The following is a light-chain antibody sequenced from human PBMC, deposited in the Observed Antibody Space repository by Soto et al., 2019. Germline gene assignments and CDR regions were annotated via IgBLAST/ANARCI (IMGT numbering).Light chain of an antibody. CDR1: QSISSW. CDR3: QQYNSYSQWT. V-gene: IGKV1-5*02. J-gene: IGKJ1*01. CDR2: DAS. Sequence: IPLTQYPYTLSASVGESVASICQASQSISSWLAWYQQKPGKAPKLLIYDASSLESGVPSRFSGSGSGTEFTLTISSLQPDDFATYYCQQYNSYSQWTFGQGTKVDI.